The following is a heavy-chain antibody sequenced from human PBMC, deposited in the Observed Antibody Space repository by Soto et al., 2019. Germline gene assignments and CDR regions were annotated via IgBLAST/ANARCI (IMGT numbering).Heavy chain of an antibody. J-gene: IGHJ4*02. CDR2: ISYDGSNK. Sequence: QVQLVESGGGVVQPARSLRLSCAASGFTFSSYGMHWVRQAPGKGLEWVAVISYDGSNKYYADSVKGRFTICRDNSKNTLYLQMNSLRAEDTAVYYCASPRYSSSWGIDYWGQGTLVTVSS. D-gene: IGHD6-6*01. CDR3: ASPRYSSSWGIDY. V-gene: IGHV3-30*03. CDR1: GFTFSSYG.